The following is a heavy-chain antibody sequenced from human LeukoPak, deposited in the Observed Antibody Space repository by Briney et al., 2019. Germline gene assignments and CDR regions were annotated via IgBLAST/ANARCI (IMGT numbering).Heavy chain of an antibody. CDR3: AKDGSAAGRVSLDY. CDR2: IKQDGSEK. V-gene: IGHV3-7*03. D-gene: IGHD6-13*01. Sequence: LPGGSLRLSCAASGFTFSSYWMSWVRQAPGKGLEWVANIKQDGSEKYYVDSVKGRFTISRDNAKNSLYLQMNSLRAEDTALYYCAKDGSAAGRVSLDYWAREPWSPSPQ. CDR1: GFTFSSYW. J-gene: IGHJ4*02.